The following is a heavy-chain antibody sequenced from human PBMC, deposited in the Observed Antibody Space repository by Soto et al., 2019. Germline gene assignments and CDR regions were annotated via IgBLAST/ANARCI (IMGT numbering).Heavy chain of an antibody. CDR2: IYPGDSDT. CDR3: ARHPLYYYDSSGYYLRAPAFDI. CDR1: GYSFTSYW. V-gene: IGHV5-51*01. J-gene: IGHJ3*02. Sequence: PGEALKISCKGSGYSFTSYWIGWVRQMPWKGLEWMGIIYPGDSDTRYSPSFQGQVTISADESISTAYLQWSSLKASDTAMYYCARHPLYYYDSSGYYLRAPAFDIWGQGTMVTVSS. D-gene: IGHD3-22*01.